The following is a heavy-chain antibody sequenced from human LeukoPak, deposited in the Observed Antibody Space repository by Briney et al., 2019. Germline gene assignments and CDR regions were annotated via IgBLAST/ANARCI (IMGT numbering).Heavy chain of an antibody. CDR2: ISYDGSNK. V-gene: IGHV3-30*04. Sequence: GGSLRLSCAASGFTFSGYPIHWVRQAPGKGLEWVAVISYDGSNKYYADSVKGRFTISRDNSKNTLYLQMNSLRAEDTAVYYCAKDPFDYWGQGTLVTVSS. CDR3: AKDPFDY. J-gene: IGHJ4*02. CDR1: GFTFSGYP.